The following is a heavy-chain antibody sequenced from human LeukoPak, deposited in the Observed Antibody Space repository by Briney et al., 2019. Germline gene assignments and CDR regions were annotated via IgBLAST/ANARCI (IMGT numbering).Heavy chain of an antibody. CDR3: AKDRISMFRRVQRGLDY. Sequence: GRSLRLSCAASGFTFSSYGMHWVRQAPGKGLEWVAVISFDGSKTYYADSVKGRFTISRDDPKNTLYLQMNSLRAEDTALYYCAKDRISMFRRVQRGLDYWGQGTLVTVSS. J-gene: IGHJ4*02. CDR1: GFTFSSYG. CDR2: ISFDGSKT. V-gene: IGHV3-30*18. D-gene: IGHD3-10*01.